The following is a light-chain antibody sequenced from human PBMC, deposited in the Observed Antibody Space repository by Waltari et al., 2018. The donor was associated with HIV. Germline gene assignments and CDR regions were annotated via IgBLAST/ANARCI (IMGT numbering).Light chain of an antibody. V-gene: IGKV3-15*01. Sequence: ERVMTQSPTTLSVSPGERATLSCRASQSVDSDLAWYQQKPGQPPRLLISGASTRATGIPARVSGSGSGIEFTLTINSLQSEDFAIYYCQQYNNWPYTFGQGTRLDIK. J-gene: IGKJ2*01. CDR3: QQYNNWPYT. CDR2: GAS. CDR1: QSVDSD.